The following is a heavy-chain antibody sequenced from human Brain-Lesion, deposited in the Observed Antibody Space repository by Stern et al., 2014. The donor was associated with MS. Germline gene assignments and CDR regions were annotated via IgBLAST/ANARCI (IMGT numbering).Heavy chain of an antibody. CDR1: GYTLTELS. J-gene: IGHJ6*02. Sequence: VQLVKSEAEVKKPGASVKVSCKVSGYTLTELSMHWVRQAPGKGLEWMGGFDPEDGETIYAQKFQGRVTMTEDTSTDTAYMELSSLRSEDTAVYYCATDRDDFRSGYSAPTKGYGLDVWGQGTTVTVTS. CDR2: FDPEDGET. V-gene: IGHV1-24*01. CDR3: ATDRDDFRSGYSAPTKGYGLDV. D-gene: IGHD3-3*01.